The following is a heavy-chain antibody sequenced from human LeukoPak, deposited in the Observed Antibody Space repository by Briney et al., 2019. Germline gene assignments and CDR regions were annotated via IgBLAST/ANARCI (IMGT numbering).Heavy chain of an antibody. CDR2: IYYSGST. D-gene: IGHD3-10*01. V-gene: IGHV4-59*01. J-gene: IGHJ6*04. Sequence: SETLSLTCTVSGGSISSYYWSWIRQPPGKGLEWIGYIYYSGSTNYNPSLKSRVTISVDTSKNQFSLKLSSVTAADTAVYYCAKNSGYYCGSGIYYSYSTSGMDVGAKGPRAPVP. CDR3: AKNSGYYCGSGIYYSYSTSGMDV. CDR1: GGSISSYY.